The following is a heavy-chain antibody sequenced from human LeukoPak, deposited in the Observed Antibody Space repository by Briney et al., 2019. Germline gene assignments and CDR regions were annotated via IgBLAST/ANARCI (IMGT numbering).Heavy chain of an antibody. Sequence: PSETLSLTCSVSGGAISSDSYYWGWIRQPPGKGLGWIASINYSGSTYYNPSLNSRATISVDTSKTQFSLRLSSVTAADTAVYYCARLSDFWGQGILVTVSS. CDR2: INYSGST. V-gene: IGHV4-39*01. CDR3: ARLSDF. CDR1: GGAISSDSYY. J-gene: IGHJ4*02.